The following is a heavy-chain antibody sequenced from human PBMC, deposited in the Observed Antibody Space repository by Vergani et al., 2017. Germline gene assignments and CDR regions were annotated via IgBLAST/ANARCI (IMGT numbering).Heavy chain of an antibody. D-gene: IGHD3-22*01. CDR2: IYYSGST. Sequence: QVQLQESGPGLVKPSETLSLTCTVSGGSISSYYWSWIRQPPGKGLEWIGYIYYSGSTNYNPSLKSRVTISVDTSKNQFSLKLSSVTAADTSVYYCARQLGRRYYYDSSDGGPDAFDMWGQGTMVTVSS. J-gene: IGHJ3*02. V-gene: IGHV4-59*08. CDR3: ARQLGRRYYYDSSDGGPDAFDM. CDR1: GGSISSYY.